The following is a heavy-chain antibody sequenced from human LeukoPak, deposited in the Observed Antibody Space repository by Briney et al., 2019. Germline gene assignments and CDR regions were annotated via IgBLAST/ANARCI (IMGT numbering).Heavy chain of an antibody. CDR3: TATTVTTFDP. V-gene: IGHV4-30-2*01. D-gene: IGHD4-17*01. J-gene: IGHJ5*02. Sequence: PSETLSLTCTVSGGSISSGGSYWSWIRQPPGKGLKWIGYISHSGSTYYNPSLKSRVTISLDRSKNQFSLKLRSMTAADTAVYYCTATTVTTFDPWGQGTLVTVSS. CDR2: ISHSGST. CDR1: GGSISSGGSY.